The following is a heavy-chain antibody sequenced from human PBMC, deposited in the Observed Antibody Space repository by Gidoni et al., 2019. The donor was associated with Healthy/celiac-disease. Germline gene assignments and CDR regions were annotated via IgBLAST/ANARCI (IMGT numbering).Heavy chain of an antibody. CDR1: GFPLSRDA. CDR2: ISGSGGST. D-gene: IGHD1-26*01. J-gene: IGHJ3*02. Sequence: EVQLLESGGGLVQPGGSLRLSRAAPGFPLSRDAMSWVRQAPGKGLEWVSAISGSGGSTYYADSVKGRFTISRDNFKNTLYLQMNSLRAEDTAVYYCAKDRRVGPGDAFDIWGQGTMVTVSS. V-gene: IGHV3-23*01. CDR3: AKDRRVGPGDAFDI.